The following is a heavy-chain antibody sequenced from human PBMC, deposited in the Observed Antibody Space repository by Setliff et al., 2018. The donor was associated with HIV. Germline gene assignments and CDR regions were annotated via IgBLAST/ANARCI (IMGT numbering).Heavy chain of an antibody. J-gene: IGHJ3*02. V-gene: IGHV3-23*01. CDR3: AKDPPGDYNGMPGDI. CDR2: ISSSGITT. Sequence: GGSLRLSCAVSGFTFINYDMSWVRQAPGKGLERVSLISSSGITTDYADSVKGRFTISRDNSKSTLYLQMNSLRAEDTAVYYCAKDPPGDYNGMPGDIWGQGTMVTVSS. D-gene: IGHD1-1*01. CDR1: GFTFINYD.